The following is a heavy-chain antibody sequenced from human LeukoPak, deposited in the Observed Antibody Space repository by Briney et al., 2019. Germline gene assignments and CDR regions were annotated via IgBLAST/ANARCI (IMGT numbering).Heavy chain of an antibody. Sequence: SETLSPTCTVSGGSSRSGCYYWGWLRQPPGKGLEWIASINYSGSTHCSPSLKSRVTISVDTSKNQFSLNLSSVTAADTAVYYCARQDYNAHGDPNWFDPWGQGALVTVSS. CDR3: ARQDYNAHGDPNWFDP. V-gene: IGHV4-39*01. CDR1: GGSSRSGCYY. D-gene: IGHD4-17*01. CDR2: INYSGST. J-gene: IGHJ5*02.